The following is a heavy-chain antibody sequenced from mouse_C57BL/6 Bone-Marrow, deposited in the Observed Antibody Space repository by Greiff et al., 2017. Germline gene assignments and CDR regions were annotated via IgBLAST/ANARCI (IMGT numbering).Heavy chain of an antibody. Sequence: QVQLQQPGAELVKPGASVKLSCKASGYTFTSYWMQWVKQRPGQGLEWIGEIAPSDSYTNYNQKFKGKATLTVEPSSSTAYMQLSSLTSEDSAVYYCARNYGSSYWYFDVWGTGTTVTVSS. CDR1: GYTFTSYW. CDR2: IAPSDSYT. CDR3: ARNYGSSYWYFDV. J-gene: IGHJ1*03. D-gene: IGHD1-1*01. V-gene: IGHV1-50*01.